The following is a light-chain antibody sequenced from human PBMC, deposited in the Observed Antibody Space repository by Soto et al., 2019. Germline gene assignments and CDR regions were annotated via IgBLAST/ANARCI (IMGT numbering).Light chain of an antibody. V-gene: IGLV2-14*01. CDR1: SSDVGAYTS. CDR2: EVN. J-gene: IGLJ1*01. CDR3: SSYTSDNRDYV. Sequence: QSVLTQPASVSGSPGQSITISCTGTSSDVGAYTSVSWYQHHPGKAPKVMIHEVNKRPSGISNRFSGSKSVNTASLTISGLQPEDEAHYYCSSYTSDNRDYVFGTGTKVTVL.